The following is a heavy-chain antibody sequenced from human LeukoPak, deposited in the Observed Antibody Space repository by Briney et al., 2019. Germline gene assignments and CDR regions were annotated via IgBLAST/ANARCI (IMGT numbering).Heavy chain of an antibody. D-gene: IGHD5-18*01. CDR2: IYHSGST. J-gene: IGHJ4*02. Sequence: GSLRLSCAASGFTFSSYAMHWVRQPPGKGLEWIGGIYHSGSTNYNPSLKSRVTISVDKSKNQFSLRLTSVTAADTAVFYCARRRYKYGFDSWGQGTLVIVSS. CDR1: GFTFSSYA. CDR3: ARRRYKYGFDS. V-gene: IGHV4-4*02.